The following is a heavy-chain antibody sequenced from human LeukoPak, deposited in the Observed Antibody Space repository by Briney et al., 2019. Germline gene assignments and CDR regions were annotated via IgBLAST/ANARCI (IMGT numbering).Heavy chain of an antibody. Sequence: GGSLRLSCAASGVTFSSASMNWVRPAPGKGLEWVSSISSSSSYIYYADSVKGRITISRDNAKNSLYLQMNSLRAEDTAVYYCARPCGGDCYSSNFQHWGQGTLVTVSS. V-gene: IGHV3-21*01. CDR3: ARPCGGDCYSSNFQH. CDR1: GVTFSSAS. D-gene: IGHD2-21*02. CDR2: ISSSSSYI. J-gene: IGHJ1*01.